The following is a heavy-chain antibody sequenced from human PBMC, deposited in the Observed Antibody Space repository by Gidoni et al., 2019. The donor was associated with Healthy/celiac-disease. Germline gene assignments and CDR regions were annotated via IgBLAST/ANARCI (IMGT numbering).Heavy chain of an antibody. CDR1: GGTFRSYA. V-gene: IGHV1-69*06. Sequence: QVQLVQSGAEVKKPGSSVKVSCKASGGTFRSYAISWVRQDPGQGLEWMGGIIPIFGTANYAQKFQGRVTMTADKSTSTAYMELSSLRSEDTAVYYCATDTIYKRGYYYGMDVWGQGTTVTVSS. CDR3: ATDTIYKRGYYYGMDV. CDR2: IIPIFGTA. D-gene: IGHD3-3*01. J-gene: IGHJ6*02.